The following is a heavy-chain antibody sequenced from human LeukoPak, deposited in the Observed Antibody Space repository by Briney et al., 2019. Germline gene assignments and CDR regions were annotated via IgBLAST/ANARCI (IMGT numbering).Heavy chain of an antibody. V-gene: IGHV4-34*01. Sequence: PSETLSLTCAVYGGSLSGYYWSWIRQPPGKGLEWIGEINHSGSTNYNPSLKSRVTISVDTSKNQFSLKLSSVTAADTAVYYCARGYCSGGSCYRRYYYGMDVWGKGTTVTVSS. D-gene: IGHD2-15*01. CDR2: INHSGST. J-gene: IGHJ6*04. CDR3: ARGYCSGGSCYRRYYYGMDV. CDR1: GGSLSGYY.